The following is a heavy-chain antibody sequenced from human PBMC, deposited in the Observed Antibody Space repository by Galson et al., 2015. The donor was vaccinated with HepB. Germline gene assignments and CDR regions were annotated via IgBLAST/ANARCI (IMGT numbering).Heavy chain of an antibody. CDR2: ISSSSGYT. J-gene: IGHJ4*02. CDR1: RFTFSDYY. Sequence: SLRLSCAASRFTFSDYYMSWIRQAPGKGLEWVSYISSSSGYTIYADSVKGRFTISRDNAKNSLYLQMNSRRAEDTAVYYCASHRPPSYYYESSGRTGFDYWGQGTLVTVSS. V-gene: IGHV3-11*03. D-gene: IGHD3-22*01. CDR3: ASHRPPSYYYESSGRTGFDY.